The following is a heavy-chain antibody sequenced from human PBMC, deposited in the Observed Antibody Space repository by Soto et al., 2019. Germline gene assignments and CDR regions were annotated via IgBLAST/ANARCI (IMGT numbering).Heavy chain of an antibody. CDR1: GFTFRNFG. Sequence: QVRLVESGGGVVQPGRSLRLSCSASGFTFRNFGFHWVRQAPGKGLEWVALIWYDGSNKYYAESLKGRVSISRDNSKNTLYLEMKSLRFEDTAVYYCARDGDIQGGPPPKNYAMDVWGQGTPVTVSS. J-gene: IGHJ6*02. V-gene: IGHV3-33*08. CDR2: IWYDGSNK. D-gene: IGHD5-12*01. CDR3: ARDGDIQGGPPPKNYAMDV.